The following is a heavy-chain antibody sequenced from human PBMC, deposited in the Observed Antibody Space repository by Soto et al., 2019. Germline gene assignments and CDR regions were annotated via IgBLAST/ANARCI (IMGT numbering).Heavy chain of an antibody. Sequence: QVQLVQSGAEVKKSGSSVKVSCKASGGTFSSYAISWVRQAPGQGLEWMGGIVTLFGTAKYAQKFQGRLTITADESTSTAYMELSSGRFEDTAVYYCARGVVVVAASQLGWFDPWGQGTLVTVSS. V-gene: IGHV1-69*01. CDR2: IVTLFGTA. D-gene: IGHD2-15*01. CDR1: GGTFSSYA. CDR3: ARGVVVVAASQLGWFDP. J-gene: IGHJ5*02.